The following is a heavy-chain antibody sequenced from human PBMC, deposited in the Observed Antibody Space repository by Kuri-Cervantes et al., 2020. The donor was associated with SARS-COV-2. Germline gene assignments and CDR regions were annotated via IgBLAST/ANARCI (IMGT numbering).Heavy chain of an antibody. V-gene: IGHV3-21*01. CDR2: ITRSSVYI. Sequence: GGSLRLSCAASGFTVSSNYMSWVRQAPGKGLEWVSSITRSSVYISYADSLKGRFTISRDNAKNSLYLQMNSLRAEDTAVYYCARSPGDGDYDPLDYWGQGTLVTVSS. CDR3: ARSPGDGDYDPLDY. D-gene: IGHD4-17*01. CDR1: GFTVSSNY. J-gene: IGHJ4*02.